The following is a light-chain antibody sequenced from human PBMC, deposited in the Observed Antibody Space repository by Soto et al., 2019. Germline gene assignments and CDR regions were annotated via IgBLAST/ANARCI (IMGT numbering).Light chain of an antibody. Sequence: IQLTQSPSSLSASVGDRVTIVCRASESISDYLNWYQLKSGEAPKVLIYSASTLRGGVPSRFSGTGSGTEFPLTISNLQPEDVATYYCQKTFSPLPSFGGGTTVEIK. CDR1: ESISDY. CDR2: SAS. J-gene: IGKJ4*01. V-gene: IGKV1-39*01. CDR3: QKTFSPLPS.